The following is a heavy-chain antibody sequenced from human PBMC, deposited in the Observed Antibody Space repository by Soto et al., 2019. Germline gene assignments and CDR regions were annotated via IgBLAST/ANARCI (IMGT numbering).Heavy chain of an antibody. CDR3: ARELGIAAAAPFDY. V-gene: IGHV3-33*01. Sequence: QVQLVESGGGVVQPGRSLRLSCAASGFTFSSYGMHWVRQAPGKGLEWVAVIWYDGSNKYYADSVKGRFTISRDTSKNTLYLQMNSLRAEDTAVYYCARELGIAAAAPFDYWGQGTLVTVSS. CDR2: IWYDGSNK. D-gene: IGHD6-13*01. J-gene: IGHJ4*02. CDR1: GFTFSSYG.